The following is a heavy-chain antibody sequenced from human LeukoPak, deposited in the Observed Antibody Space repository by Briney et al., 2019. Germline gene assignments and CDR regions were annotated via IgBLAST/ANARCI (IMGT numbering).Heavy chain of an antibody. CDR1: GFTFSSYS. CDR3: ARDQEGTSGWYRVYFIDY. J-gene: IGHJ4*02. Sequence: GGSLRLSCAASGFTFSSYSMNWVRQAPGKGLEWVSSISSSSYIYYADSVKGRFTISRDNAKNSLYLQMNSLRAEDTAVYYCARDQEGTSGWYRVYFIDYWGQGTLVTVSS. V-gene: IGHV3-21*01. D-gene: IGHD6-19*01. CDR2: ISSSSYI.